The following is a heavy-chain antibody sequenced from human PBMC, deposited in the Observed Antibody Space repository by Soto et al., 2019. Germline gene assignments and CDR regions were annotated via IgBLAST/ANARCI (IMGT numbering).Heavy chain of an antibody. CDR3: ARDRCSSTSCSRGNWYFDL. Sequence: QVQLVQSGAEVRKPGSSVKVSCKASGGTFSSYSISWVRHAPGQGLEWMGRIISVLGLAKYAQKFQGRVTITADKSTSTAYMELRRLRYEDTAVYYCARDRCSSTSCSRGNWYFDLWGRGTLVTVSS. CDR2: IISVLGLA. CDR1: GGTFSSYS. V-gene: IGHV1-69*08. D-gene: IGHD2-2*01. J-gene: IGHJ2*01.